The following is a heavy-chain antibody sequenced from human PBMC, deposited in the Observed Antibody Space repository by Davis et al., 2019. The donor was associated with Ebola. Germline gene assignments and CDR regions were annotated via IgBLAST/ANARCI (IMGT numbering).Heavy chain of an antibody. D-gene: IGHD4-23*01. CDR1: GFAFDENT. Sequence: GESLKISCAASGFAFDENTMHWVRQAPGKGLEWVSLIKWDDSTAYADSVKGRFTISRDNRKNSLYLQMNSLRAEDTAVYYCAKIPGGGNSFSVYWGQGTLVTVSS. CDR2: IKWDDST. CDR3: AKIPGGGNSFSVY. J-gene: IGHJ4*02. V-gene: IGHV3-43*01.